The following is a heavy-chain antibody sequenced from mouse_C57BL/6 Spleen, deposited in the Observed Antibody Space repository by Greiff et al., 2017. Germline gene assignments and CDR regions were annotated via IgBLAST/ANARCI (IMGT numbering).Heavy chain of an antibody. CDR1: GFTFSSYA. V-gene: IGHV5-4*01. CDR3: ARDYYGSSFYAMDY. Sequence: EVQRVESGGGLVKPGGSLKLSCAASGFTFSSYAMSWVRQTPEKRLAWVATISDGGSYTYYPDNVKGRFTISRANAKHNLYLQMSHLKSEDTAMYYCARDYYGSSFYAMDYWGQGTSVTVSS. J-gene: IGHJ4*01. CDR2: ISDGGSYT. D-gene: IGHD1-1*01.